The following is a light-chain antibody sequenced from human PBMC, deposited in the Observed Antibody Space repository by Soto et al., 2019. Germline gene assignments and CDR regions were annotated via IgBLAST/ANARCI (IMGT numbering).Light chain of an antibody. CDR2: GAS. V-gene: IGKV3-20*01. Sequence: EIVLTQSPGTLSLSPGERATLSCRASQSVSNNYLAWYQQKPGQAPRLLIYGASNRATGIPDRVSGSGSGTDVTLTISRLEPEDFAVYYCQQYGSSSLTFGPGTKVDIK. CDR1: QSVSNNY. CDR3: QQYGSSSLT. J-gene: IGKJ3*01.